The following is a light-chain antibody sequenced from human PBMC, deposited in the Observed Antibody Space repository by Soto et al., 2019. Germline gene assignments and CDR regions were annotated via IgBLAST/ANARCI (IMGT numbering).Light chain of an antibody. V-gene: IGKV3-20*01. J-gene: IGKJ3*01. Sequence: EVVLTQSPGTLSLSPGGRASLSCRASQSVGPYLAWYQQKPGQAPRLLIYGASSRATGIPDRFSGSGSGTDFTLTISRLEPEDFEVYFCQQYANSPFTFGPGTKVDI. CDR3: QQYANSPFT. CDR1: QSVGPY. CDR2: GAS.